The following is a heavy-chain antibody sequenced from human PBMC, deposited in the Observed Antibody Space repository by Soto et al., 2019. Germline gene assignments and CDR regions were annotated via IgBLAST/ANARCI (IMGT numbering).Heavy chain of an antibody. V-gene: IGHV3-11*05. CDR3: AKDFIPTSYSSSPEWFDP. D-gene: IGHD6-13*01. CDR1: GFTFSDYY. J-gene: IGHJ5*02. Sequence: GGSLRLSCAASGFTFSDYYMSWIRQAPGQGPEWVSYIDSATLYTKYSDSVKGRFTISRGNAKNSVFLQMNSLRAEDTAVYYCAKDFIPTSYSSSPEWFDPWGQGTLVTVSS. CDR2: IDSATLYT.